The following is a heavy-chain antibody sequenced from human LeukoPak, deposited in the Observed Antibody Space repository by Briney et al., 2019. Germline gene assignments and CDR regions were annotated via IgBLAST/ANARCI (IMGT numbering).Heavy chain of an antibody. J-gene: IGHJ5*02. CDR2: IYYSGST. CDR3: ARGGTAMATSWFDP. V-gene: IGHV4-59*01. CDR1: GGSISSYY. Sequence: SETLSLTCTVSGGSISSYYWSWIRQPPGKGLEWIGYIYYSGSTNYNPSLKSRVTIPVDTSKNQFSLKLSSVTAADTAVYYCARGGTAMATSWFDPWGQGTLVTVSS. D-gene: IGHD5-18*01.